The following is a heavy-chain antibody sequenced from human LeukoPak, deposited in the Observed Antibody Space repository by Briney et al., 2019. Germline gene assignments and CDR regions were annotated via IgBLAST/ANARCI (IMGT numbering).Heavy chain of an antibody. V-gene: IGHV3-30*04. J-gene: IGHJ6*03. CDR2: ISYDGSNK. CDR1: TFTFRSYA. Sequence: GRSLRLSCAASTFTFRSYAMHWVRQAPGKGLEWVAVISYDGSNKYYADSVKGRFTISRDNSRNTLYLQMNSLRAEDTAVYYCARDDGSSPYNDYYYSYMDVWGKGTTVTVSS. D-gene: IGHD6-6*01. CDR3: ARDDGSSPYNDYYYSYMDV.